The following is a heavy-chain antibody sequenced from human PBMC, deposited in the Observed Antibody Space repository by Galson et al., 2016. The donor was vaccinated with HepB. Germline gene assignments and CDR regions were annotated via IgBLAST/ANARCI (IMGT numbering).Heavy chain of an antibody. D-gene: IGHD1-14*01. Sequence: SLRLSCAASGFTFSNFGMNWVRQAPGKGLEWVSSISSTGSYTHYGDSLKGRFTISRDNAEKSLYLQMDSLRFEGTAVYYCAKAYGRLTTAFDIWGQGTMVTVSS. V-gene: IGHV3-21*01. CDR1: GFTFSNFG. J-gene: IGHJ3*02. CDR3: AKAYGRLTTAFDI. CDR2: ISSTGSYT.